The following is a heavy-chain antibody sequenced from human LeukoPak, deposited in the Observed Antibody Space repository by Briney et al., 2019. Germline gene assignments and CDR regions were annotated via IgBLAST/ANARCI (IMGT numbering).Heavy chain of an antibody. CDR1: GYSISSGYY. CDR3: ARVGGYDILTGYYPLPFDY. Sequence: PSETLSLTCAVSGYSISSGYYWGWIRQPPGKGLEWIGSIYHSGSTYCNPSLKSRVTISVDTSKNQFSLKLSSVTAADTAVYYCARVGGYDILTGYYPLPFDYWGQGTLVTVSS. V-gene: IGHV4-38-2*01. CDR2: IYHSGST. D-gene: IGHD3-9*01. J-gene: IGHJ4*02.